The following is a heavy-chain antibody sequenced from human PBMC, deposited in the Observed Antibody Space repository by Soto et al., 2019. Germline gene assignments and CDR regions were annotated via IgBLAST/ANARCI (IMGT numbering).Heavy chain of an antibody. J-gene: IGHJ5*02. CDR3: AREVAAAGTSDWFDP. CDR2: INHSGST. D-gene: IGHD6-13*01. V-gene: IGHV4-34*01. Sequence: SETLSLTCAVYGGSFSGYYWSLIRQPPGKGLEWIGEINHSGSTNYNPSLKSRVTISVDTSKNQFSLKLSSVTAADTAVYYCAREVAAAGTSDWFDPWGQGTLVTVSS. CDR1: GGSFSGYY.